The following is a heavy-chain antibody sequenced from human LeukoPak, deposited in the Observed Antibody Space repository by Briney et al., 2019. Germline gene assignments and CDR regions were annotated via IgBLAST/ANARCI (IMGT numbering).Heavy chain of an antibody. V-gene: IGHV4-39*01. D-gene: IGHD3/OR15-3a*01. CDR3: ARHREYDSWSGYSGPYWYFDL. J-gene: IGHJ2*01. Sequence: PSETLSLTCTVSGGSISSSSYYWGWIRQPPGKGLEWIGSIYYSGSTYYNPSLKSRVTISVDTSKNQFSLKLSSVTAADTAVYYCARHREYDSWSGYSGPYWYFDLWGRGTLVTVSS. CDR1: GGSISSSSYY. CDR2: IYYSGST.